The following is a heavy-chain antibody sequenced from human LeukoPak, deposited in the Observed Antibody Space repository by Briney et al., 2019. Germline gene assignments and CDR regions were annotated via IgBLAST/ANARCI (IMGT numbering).Heavy chain of an antibody. J-gene: IGHJ4*02. D-gene: IGHD3-10*01. CDR3: ARAMVRGVTAFDY. Sequence: GGSLRLSCAASGFTVSSNYMSWVRQAPGKGLEWVSVIYSGGSTYYADSVKGRFTISRDNSKNTLYLQMNRLRAEDTAVYYCARAMVRGVTAFDYWGQGTLVTVSS. CDR2: IYSGGST. V-gene: IGHV3-66*01. CDR1: GFTVSSNY.